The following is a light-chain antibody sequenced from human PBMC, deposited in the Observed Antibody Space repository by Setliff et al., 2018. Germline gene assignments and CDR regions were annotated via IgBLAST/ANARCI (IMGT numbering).Light chain of an antibody. Sequence: DIQMTQSPSSLSASVGDRVTITCQASEDIGNYVNWYQQKPGMAPKVLIYDASNLERGVPSRFSGSRSGTDFTFTISSLQAEDMATYYCQQHVSLPLTFGGGTKVDIK. V-gene: IGKV1-33*01. CDR3: QQHVSLPLT. CDR1: EDIGNY. CDR2: DAS. J-gene: IGKJ4*01.